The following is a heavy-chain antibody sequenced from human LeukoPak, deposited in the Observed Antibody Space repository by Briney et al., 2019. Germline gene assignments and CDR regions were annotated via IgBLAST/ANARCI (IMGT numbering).Heavy chain of an antibody. CDR1: GGSISSYY. CDR2: IYYSGST. Sequence: SETLSLTCTVSGGSISSYYWTWIRQPPGKGLEWIGYIYYSGSTNYNPSLKSRVTISVDTSKNQFSLKLSSVTAADTAVYYCARDSVLANPYDAFDIWGQGTMVTVSS. CDR3: ARDSVLANPYDAFDI. V-gene: IGHV4-59*01. D-gene: IGHD3-3*02. J-gene: IGHJ3*02.